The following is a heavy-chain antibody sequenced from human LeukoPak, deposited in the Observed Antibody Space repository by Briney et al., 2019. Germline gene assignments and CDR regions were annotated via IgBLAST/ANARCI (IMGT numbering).Heavy chain of an antibody. V-gene: IGHV3-30*18. CDR1: GFTFSSYG. D-gene: IGHD2-8*01. Sequence: GGSLRLSCAASGFTFSSYGMHWVRQAPGKGLEWVAVMAYDGSNKYYADSVKGRFTTSRDNSKNTLYLQINSLRTEDTAVYYCAKESALYSGGGYFDYWGQGTLVTVSS. CDR2: MAYDGSNK. CDR3: AKESALYSGGGYFDY. J-gene: IGHJ4*02.